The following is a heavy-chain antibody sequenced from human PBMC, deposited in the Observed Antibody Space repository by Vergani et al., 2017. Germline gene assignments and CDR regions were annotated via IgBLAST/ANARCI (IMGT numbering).Heavy chain of an antibody. CDR3: VRGGTFDWLST. Sequence: QVQLVQSGAEVKKPGAAVKVSCKASGYYFTDNYLHWVRQAPGQGLEWMGRITPQNGGTQYAEKCKGRVTMTRDTSFTTAYMELTSLTSDDTAVYYCVRGGTFDWLSTWGQGTLVTVSS. V-gene: IGHV1-2*02. J-gene: IGHJ5*02. D-gene: IGHD3-9*01. CDR1: GYYFTDNY. CDR2: ITPQNGGT.